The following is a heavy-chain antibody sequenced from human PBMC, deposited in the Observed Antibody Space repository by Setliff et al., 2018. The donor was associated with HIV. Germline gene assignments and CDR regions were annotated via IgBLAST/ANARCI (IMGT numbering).Heavy chain of an antibody. CDR2: IRSKTDGGTT. V-gene: IGHV3-15*01. CDR1: GFTFSNAW. Sequence: GGSLRLSCAASGFTFSNAWMSWVRQAPGKGLEWVGRIRSKTDGGTTDYAAPVKGRFSISRDDSKNSLYLQMNSLKTEDTAVYYCARQGYYGLGGPEHWGQGTLVTVSS. D-gene: IGHD3-10*01. J-gene: IGHJ1*01. CDR3: ARQGYYGLGGPEH.